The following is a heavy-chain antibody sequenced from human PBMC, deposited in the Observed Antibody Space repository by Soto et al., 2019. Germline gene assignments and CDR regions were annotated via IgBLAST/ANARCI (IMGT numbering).Heavy chain of an antibody. CDR1: GDSMTTVGYY. CDR2: ISYSGST. J-gene: IGHJ4*02. V-gene: IGHV4-31*03. Sequence: QVQLQESGPGLVKPSQTLSLTCTVSGDSMTTVGYYWTWIRQHPGQGLELIGFISYSGSTYYSSSLKGRVAISADTSKNQFSLKLNSVTGADTAVYYCTRGDYWGQGTLVTVSS. CDR3: TRGDY.